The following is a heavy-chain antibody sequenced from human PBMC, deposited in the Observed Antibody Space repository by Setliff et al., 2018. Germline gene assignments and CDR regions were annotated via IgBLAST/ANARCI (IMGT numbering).Heavy chain of an antibody. CDR3: ARTQPVPLWSDDYSNYGHMDV. V-gene: IGHV1-8*02. CDR1: GYTFTSYD. CDR2: MNPNSGST. J-gene: IGHJ6*03. Sequence: ASVKVSCKASGYTFTSYDINWVRQATRQGLEWMGWMNPNSGSTSYAQKFQGRVTMTRDTSTSTVYMELSSLRSEDTAVYYCARTQPVPLWSDDYSNYGHMDVWGKGTTVTVSS. D-gene: IGHD4-4*01.